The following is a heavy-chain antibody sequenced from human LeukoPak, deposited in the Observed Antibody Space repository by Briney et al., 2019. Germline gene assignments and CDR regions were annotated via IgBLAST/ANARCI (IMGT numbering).Heavy chain of an antibody. CDR3: AKSVVVITFRFDD. CDR1: GFTFSSFG. CDR2: IWYDGSNK. J-gene: IGHJ4*02. V-gene: IGHV3-33*06. D-gene: IGHD2-15*01. Sequence: GGSLRLSCAASGFTFSSFGMHWVRQAPGKGLEWVAIIWYDGSNKYHADSVKGRFTISRDNSKNTLDLHMNSLRADDTAVYYCAKSVVVITFRFDDWGQGALVTVSS.